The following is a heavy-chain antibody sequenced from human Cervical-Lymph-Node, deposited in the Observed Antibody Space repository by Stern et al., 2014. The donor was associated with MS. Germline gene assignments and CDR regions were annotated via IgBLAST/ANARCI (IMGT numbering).Heavy chain of an antibody. V-gene: IGHV1-8*02. J-gene: IGHJ4*02. Sequence: QMQLVQSGAEVKSPGASVKVSCRASGYTFSNYDITWVRQAPGQGPELMGWMNPNSGNTGYARQFRGRVTMTSDSSTTTAYMELSGLRSEDTAVYYCARAIRYQLLSEYWGQGTLVTVSS. CDR1: GYTFSNYD. D-gene: IGHD1-7*01. CDR2: MNPNSGNT. CDR3: ARAIRYQLLSEY.